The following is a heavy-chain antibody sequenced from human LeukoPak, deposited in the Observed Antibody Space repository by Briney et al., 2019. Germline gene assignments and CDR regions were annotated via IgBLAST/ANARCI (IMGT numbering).Heavy chain of an antibody. D-gene: IGHD6-19*01. V-gene: IGHV4-39*01. CDR1: GGSINSDGFY. CDR2: IYYSGSA. CDR3: ASVVAGTPDY. J-gene: IGHJ4*02. Sequence: PSEALSLTCSVSGGSINSDGFYWGWVRQPPGKGLEWIGGIYYSGSAYYNPSLKSRVTMSVDTSKRQFSLKLSSVTAADTAVYYCASVVAGTPDYWGQGTLVTVSS.